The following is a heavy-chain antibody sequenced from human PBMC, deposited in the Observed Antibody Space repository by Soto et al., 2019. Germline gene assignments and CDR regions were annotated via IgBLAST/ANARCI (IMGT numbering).Heavy chain of an antibody. Sequence: QVVLEQSGGEVKKPGASVKVSCKASGYTFSGYSITWVRQAPGQGLEWMGRISSYNGNTNYARTLRDRLTLTTDTSTSTAYMELRSLTSDDTAVYYCARDVFCGGAPACPDMDVWGQGTTVTVSS. CDR3: ARDVFCGGAPACPDMDV. D-gene: IGHD2-21*01. CDR1: GYTFSGYS. J-gene: IGHJ6*02. V-gene: IGHV1-18*04. CDR2: ISSYNGNT.